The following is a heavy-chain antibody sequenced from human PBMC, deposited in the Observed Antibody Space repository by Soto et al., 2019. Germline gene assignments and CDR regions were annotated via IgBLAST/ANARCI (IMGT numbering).Heavy chain of an antibody. V-gene: IGHV1-69*06. D-gene: IGHD6-13*01. Sequence: QVQLVQSGAEVMTPGSSVKVSCKASGGTFSSYAISWVRQAPGHGLEWMGGIIPIFGTANYAQKFQGRVTITAAKCTSTAYMEMSILRSEDTAVSYCARASIAADGATFGPWGQGTMVTVSS. CDR1: GGTFSSYA. CDR3: ARASIAADGATFGP. CDR2: IIPIFGTA. J-gene: IGHJ5*02.